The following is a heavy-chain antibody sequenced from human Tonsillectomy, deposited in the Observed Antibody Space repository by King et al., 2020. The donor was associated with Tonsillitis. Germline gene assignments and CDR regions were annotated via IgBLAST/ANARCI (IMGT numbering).Heavy chain of an antibody. D-gene: IGHD2-2*01. CDR1: GGSISSSSYY. V-gene: IGHV4-39*07. CDR3: AIHSHSRYCSSTSCYAPFDY. Sequence: LQLQESGPGLVKPSETLSLTCTVSGGSISSSSYYWGWIRQPPGKGLEWIGSIYYSGSTYYNPSLKSRVTISVDTSKNQFSLKLSSVTAADTAGYYCAIHSHSRYCSSTSCYAPFDYWGQGTLVTVSS. CDR2: IYYSGST. J-gene: IGHJ4*02.